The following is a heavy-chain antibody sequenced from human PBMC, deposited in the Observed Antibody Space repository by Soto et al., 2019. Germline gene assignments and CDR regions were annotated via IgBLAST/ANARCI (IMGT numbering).Heavy chain of an antibody. Sequence: QVQLVESGGGVVQPGRSLRLSCAASGFTFSSYAMHWVRQAPGKGLEWVAVISYDGSNKYYADSVKGRFTISRDNSKNTLYLQMNSLRAEDTAVYYCARGRIVGVVAATGGRYYFDYWGQGTLVTVSS. CDR1: GFTFSSYA. J-gene: IGHJ4*02. CDR3: ARGRIVGVVAATGGRYYFDY. CDR2: ISYDGSNK. V-gene: IGHV3-30-3*01. D-gene: IGHD2-15*01.